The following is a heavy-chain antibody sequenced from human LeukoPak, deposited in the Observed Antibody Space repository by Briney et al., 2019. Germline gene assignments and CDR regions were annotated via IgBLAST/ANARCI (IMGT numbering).Heavy chain of an antibody. V-gene: IGHV4-59*02. J-gene: IGHJ4*02. CDR3: ARGFCADEICQVFTN. D-gene: IGHD2-21*01. CDR2: ISHGGYS. Sequence: SETLSLTCTVSGGAVNSYYWSWIRQTPGKGLEWIGYISHGGYSDYAPSLKSRVTLSLDTSKNQFSLKLSSVTAADTALYYCARGFCADEICQVFTNWGQGVLVTVSS. CDR1: GGAVNSYY.